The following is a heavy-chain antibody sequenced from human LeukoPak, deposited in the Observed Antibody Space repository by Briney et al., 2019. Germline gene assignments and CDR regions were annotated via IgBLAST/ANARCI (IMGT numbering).Heavy chain of an antibody. V-gene: IGHV4-39*01. CDR1: GGSISSSSYY. CDR3: ARHAPAAAGPAMIVSFDI. Sequence: SETLSLTCTVSGGSISSSSYYWGWIRQPPGKGLEWIGSIYYSGSTYYNPSLKSRVTISVDTSRNQFSLKLSSVTAADTAVYYCARHAPAAAGPAMIVSFDIWGQGTMVTVSS. CDR2: IYYSGST. D-gene: IGHD6-13*01. J-gene: IGHJ3*02.